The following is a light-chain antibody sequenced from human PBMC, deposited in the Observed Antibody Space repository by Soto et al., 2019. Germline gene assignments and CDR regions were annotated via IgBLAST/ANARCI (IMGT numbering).Light chain of an antibody. Sequence: DIQMAQSPSSLSASVGDRVTITCRTSQSIRNYLNWYQQKAGDAPKLLIYAASTLQPGVTSRFSGGGAGTDFTLTISSLQPEDFATYYCQQSFSTPQTFGPGTKVEIK. CDR3: QQSFSTPQT. CDR2: AAS. CDR1: QSIRNY. V-gene: IGKV1-39*01. J-gene: IGKJ1*01.